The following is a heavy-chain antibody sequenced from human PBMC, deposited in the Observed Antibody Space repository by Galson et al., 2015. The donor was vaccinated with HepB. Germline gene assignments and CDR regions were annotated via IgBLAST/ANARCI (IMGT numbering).Heavy chain of an antibody. CDR1: GFIFVDYG. D-gene: IGHD6-13*01. V-gene: IGHV3-20*04. J-gene: IGHJ6*02. CDR3: ARVREQQPFYGMDV. Sequence: SLRLSCAASGFIFVDYGMSWVRQVAGKGLEWVCTINWTGGRTGYADSVKGRFTISRDNAKNSLHLEMNSLRAEDTASYYCARVREQQPFYGMDVWGPGTTVTVSS. CDR2: INWTGGRT.